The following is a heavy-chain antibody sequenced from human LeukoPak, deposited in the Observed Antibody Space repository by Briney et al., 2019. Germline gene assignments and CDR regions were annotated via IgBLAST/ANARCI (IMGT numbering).Heavy chain of an antibody. V-gene: IGHV4-61*02. Sequence: SETLSLTCTVSGGSISSGRYYWSWIRQPAGKGLEWIGRIYTSGNTSYNPSLKSRLTVSVDTSKNQFSLKLSPVTAADTAVYYCARDGLWAFDIWGQGTMVTVSS. CDR3: ARDGLWAFDI. CDR1: GGSISSGRYY. J-gene: IGHJ3*02. CDR2: IYTSGNT.